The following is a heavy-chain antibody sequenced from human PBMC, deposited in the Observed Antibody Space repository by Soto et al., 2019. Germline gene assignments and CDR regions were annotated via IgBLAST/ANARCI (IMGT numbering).Heavy chain of an antibody. CDR3: ARLEEGITFGGVIVNVFDI. CDR2: RYYSGST. V-gene: IGHV4-59*01. CDR1: GDSISTYY. J-gene: IGHJ3*02. Sequence: SETLSLTCTFSVSGDSISTYYWSWIRQPPGKGLEWIGYRYYSGSTSYNPSLESRVTISVDTSKNQFSLKLSSVTAADTAVYYCARLEEGITFGGVIVNVFDIWGQGTTVPVSS. D-gene: IGHD3-16*02.